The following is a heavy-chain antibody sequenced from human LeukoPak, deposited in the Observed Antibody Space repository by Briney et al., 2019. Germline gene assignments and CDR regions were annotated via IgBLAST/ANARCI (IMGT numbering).Heavy chain of an antibody. V-gene: IGHV3-64*01. CDR2: ISSNGGST. D-gene: IGHD4-11*01. Sequence: SGGSLRLSCAASGFTFSIYAMHCVRQAPGKGLEYVSAISSNGGSTYYANSVKGRFTISRDNYKNTLYVQMGGLRAEDMDVYYCARALWDYRLDYWGQGTLVTVS. J-gene: IGHJ4*02. CDR1: GFTFSIYA. CDR3: ARALWDYRLDY.